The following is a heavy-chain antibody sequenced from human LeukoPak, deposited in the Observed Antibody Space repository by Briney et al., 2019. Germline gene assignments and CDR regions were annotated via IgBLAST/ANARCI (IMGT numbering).Heavy chain of an antibody. V-gene: IGHV1-18*01. CDR3: ARDYSGYDGFDY. CDR1: VYTFTSYG. D-gene: IGHD5-12*01. J-gene: IGHJ4*02. CDR2: ISVYNVNT. Sequence: GASVTVSCTASVYTFTSYGISWVRQAPGQGLEWLGWISVYNVNTNYAQKLQGRVTMTTDTSTSTVYMEMRSLRSDDTAVYYCARDYSGYDGFDYWGQGTLVTVSS.